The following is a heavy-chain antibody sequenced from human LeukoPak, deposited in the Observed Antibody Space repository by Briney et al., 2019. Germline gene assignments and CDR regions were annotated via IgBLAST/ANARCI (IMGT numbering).Heavy chain of an antibody. CDR1: GFTFSSYA. D-gene: IGHD2-21*02. Sequence: GGSLRLSCAASGFTFSSYAMHWVRQAPGKGLEWVSAISGNDDRTYYADSVKGRFTISRDNYKNTLYLQMNSLRAEDTAVYYCAKDCGGDCYYDSVYWGQGILVTVSS. CDR2: ISGNDDRT. CDR3: AKDCGGDCYYDSVY. J-gene: IGHJ4*02. V-gene: IGHV3-23*01.